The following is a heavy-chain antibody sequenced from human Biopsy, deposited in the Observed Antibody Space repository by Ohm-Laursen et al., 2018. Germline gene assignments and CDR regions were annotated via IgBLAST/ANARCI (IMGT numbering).Heavy chain of an antibody. CDR1: GFTFSVYA. V-gene: IGHV3-33*01. CDR3: ARDPIVGSKADGMDV. Sequence: SLRLSCSASGFTFSVYAMHWVRQAPGKGLEWVSIIWYDGSNEYYADSVKGRFTISRDNSKNTVFLQMSSLRAEDTGVYYCARDPIVGSKADGMDVWGQGTTVTVSS. J-gene: IGHJ6*02. D-gene: IGHD1-26*01. CDR2: IWYDGSNE.